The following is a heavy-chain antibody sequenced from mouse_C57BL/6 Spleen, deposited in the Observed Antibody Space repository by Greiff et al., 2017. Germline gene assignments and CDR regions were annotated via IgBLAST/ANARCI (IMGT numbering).Heavy chain of an antibody. CDR1: GYTFTDYY. Sequence: VQLKESGPVLVKPGASVKMSCKASGYTFTDYYMNWVKQSHGKSLEWIGVINPYNGGTSYNQKFKGKATLTVGKSSSTAYMELNSLTSEDAAVYYCAGGELERLAYWGQGTLVTVSA. J-gene: IGHJ3*01. V-gene: IGHV1-19*01. CDR3: AGGELERLAY. CDR2: INPYNGGT.